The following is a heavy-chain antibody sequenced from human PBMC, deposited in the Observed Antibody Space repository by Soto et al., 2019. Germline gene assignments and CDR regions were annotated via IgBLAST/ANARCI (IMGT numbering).Heavy chain of an antibody. J-gene: IGHJ3*02. D-gene: IGHD6-19*01. CDR1: GFTFSSDC. Sequence: GGSLRLSCAASGFTFSSDCMHWVRQAPGKGLEWVAVISYDGSNKYYADSVKGRFTISRDNSKNTLYLQMNSLRAEDTAVYYCAKERPSSGWDQLDAFXIWGQGTMVTVSS. CDR3: AKERPSSGWDQLDAFXI. CDR2: ISYDGSNK. V-gene: IGHV3-30*18.